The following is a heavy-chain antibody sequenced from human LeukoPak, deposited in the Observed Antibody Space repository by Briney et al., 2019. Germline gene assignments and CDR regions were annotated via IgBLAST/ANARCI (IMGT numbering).Heavy chain of an antibody. CDR3: ARTSYYDFWSGYDTFDY. V-gene: IGHV4-59*01. Sequence: SETLSLTCTVSGGSISSYYWSWIRQPPGKGLEWIGYIYYSGSTNYNPSLKSRVTISVDTSKNQFSLKLGSVTAADTAVYYCARTSYYDFWSGYDTFDYWGQGTLVTVSS. CDR2: IYYSGST. D-gene: IGHD3-3*01. J-gene: IGHJ4*02. CDR1: GGSISSYY.